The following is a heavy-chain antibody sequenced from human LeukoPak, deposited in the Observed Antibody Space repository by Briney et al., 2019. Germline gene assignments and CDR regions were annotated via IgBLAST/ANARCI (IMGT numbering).Heavy chain of an antibody. CDR2: IWYDGSNK. V-gene: IGHV3-33*01. Sequence: GRSLRLSCAASGFTFSSYGMHWVRQAPGKGLEWVAVIWYDGSNKYYADSVKGRFTISRDNSKNTLYLQMNSLRAEDTAVYYCARGGQLYYYDTYFDYWGQGTLVTVSS. D-gene: IGHD3-22*01. CDR1: GFTFSSYG. CDR3: ARGGQLYYYDTYFDY. J-gene: IGHJ4*02.